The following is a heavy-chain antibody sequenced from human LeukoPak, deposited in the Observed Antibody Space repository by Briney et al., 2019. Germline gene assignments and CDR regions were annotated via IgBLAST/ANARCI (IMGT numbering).Heavy chain of an antibody. D-gene: IGHD6-13*01. CDR3: ARVAAAAGDY. Sequence: GGSLRLSCAASGFTFSSYTMNWVRQAPGKGLEWVSSISSSSSYIYHADSVKGRFTISRDNAKNSLYLQVNSLRAEDTAVYYCARVAAAAGDYWGQGTLVTVSS. CDR2: ISSSSSYI. CDR1: GFTFSSYT. V-gene: IGHV3-21*01. J-gene: IGHJ4*02.